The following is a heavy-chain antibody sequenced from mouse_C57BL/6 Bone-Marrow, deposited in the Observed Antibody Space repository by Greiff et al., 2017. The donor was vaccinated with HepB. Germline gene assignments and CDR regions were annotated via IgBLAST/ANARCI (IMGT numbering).Heavy chain of an antibody. CDR2: IYPGGGYT. J-gene: IGHJ2*01. CDR1: GYTFTNYW. Sequence: QVQLQQSGAELVRPGTSVKMSCKASGYTFTNYWIGWAKQRPGHGLEWIGDIYPGGGYTNYNEKFKGQATLTADKSSSTAYMQFSSLTSGDSAIYDGARWDLRWGYFDDWGQGTTLTVSS. CDR3: ARWDLRWGYFDD. D-gene: IGHD2-12*01. V-gene: IGHV1-63*01.